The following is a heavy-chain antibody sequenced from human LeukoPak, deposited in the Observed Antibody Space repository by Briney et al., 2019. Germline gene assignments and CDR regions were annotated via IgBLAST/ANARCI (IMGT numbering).Heavy chain of an antibody. V-gene: IGHV1-69*04. Sequence: SVKVSCKASGGTFSSYAISWVRQAPGQGLEWMGRIIPILGIANYAQKFQGRVTVTADKSTSTAYMELSSLRSEDTAVYYCARDDPMDVWGQGTTVTVSS. CDR1: GGTFSSYA. J-gene: IGHJ6*02. CDR3: ARDDPMDV. CDR2: IIPILGIA.